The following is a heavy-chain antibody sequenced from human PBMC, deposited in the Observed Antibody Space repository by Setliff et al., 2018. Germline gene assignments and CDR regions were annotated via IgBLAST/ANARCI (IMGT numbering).Heavy chain of an antibody. CDR3: ASRDYYDNRGSLDF. Sequence: SETLSLTCIVSGGSIGSHYWSWIRQPPGKGLEWIGHVYDTGSTKYSPSLKGRVTISMDTSVNEFSLRLTSVTAADTAMYYCASRDYYDNRGSLDFWGQGTLVTVSS. J-gene: IGHJ4*02. D-gene: IGHD3-22*01. V-gene: IGHV4-59*08. CDR1: GGSIGSHY. CDR2: VYDTGST.